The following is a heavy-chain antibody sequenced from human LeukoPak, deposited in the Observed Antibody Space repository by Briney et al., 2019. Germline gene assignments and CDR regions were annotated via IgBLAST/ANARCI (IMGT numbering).Heavy chain of an antibody. CDR2: TRNKANSYTT. Sequence: GGSLRLSCAASGFTFSDQYMDSVRQAPGKGLGRVARTRNKANSYTTEYAASVKGRFNISRDVSKNSLYLKMNSLKTDDTAVYYCTRSSDSSGYRAFDIWGQGTMVTVSS. CDR1: GFTFSDQY. J-gene: IGHJ3*02. V-gene: IGHV3-72*01. D-gene: IGHD3-22*01. CDR3: TRSSDSSGYRAFDI.